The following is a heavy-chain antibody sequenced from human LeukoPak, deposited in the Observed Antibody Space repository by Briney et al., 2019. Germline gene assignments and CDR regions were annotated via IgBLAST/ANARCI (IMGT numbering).Heavy chain of an antibody. J-gene: IGHJ4*02. D-gene: IGHD5-24*01. Sequence: SDTLSLTCTVSNYSISSGYYWGWFRQPPGKGLEWIVSMHQSGSTYQTPSLKSRVTMSVDTSKNQLSLRLSSVTAAATAVYYCAREISARYDYWGQGALVTVSS. CDR3: AREISARYDY. CDR1: NYSISSGYY. CDR2: MHQSGST. V-gene: IGHV4-38-2*02.